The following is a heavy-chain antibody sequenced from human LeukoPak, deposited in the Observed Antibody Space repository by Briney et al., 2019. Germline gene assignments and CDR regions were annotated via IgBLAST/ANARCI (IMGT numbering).Heavy chain of an antibody. CDR1: DGSISSTSYY. D-gene: IGHD4-17*01. Sequence: PSETLSLTCTVSDGSISSTSYYWGWIRQTPGKGLEWIGSIYYSGSTYYNPSLKSRVTISIDTSKNQFSLKLSSVTAADTAVYYCASLMTTVTSPGGPWGQGTLVTVSS. V-gene: IGHV4-39*07. CDR3: ASLMTTVTSPGGP. J-gene: IGHJ5*02. CDR2: IYYSGST.